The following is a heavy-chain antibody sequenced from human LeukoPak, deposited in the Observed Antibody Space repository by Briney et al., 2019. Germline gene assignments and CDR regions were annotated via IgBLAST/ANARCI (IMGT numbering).Heavy chain of an antibody. V-gene: IGHV3-30*04. D-gene: IGHD4/OR15-4a*01. CDR3: ARRAGAYSHPYDY. CDR1: GFTFSSYA. Sequence: GGSLRLSCAASGFTFSSYAMHWVRQAPGKGLEWVAVISYDGSNKYYADSVKGRFTISRDNSKNTLYLQMNSLRDEDTAVYYCARRAGAYSHPYDYWGQGTLVTVSS. J-gene: IGHJ4*02. CDR2: ISYDGSNK.